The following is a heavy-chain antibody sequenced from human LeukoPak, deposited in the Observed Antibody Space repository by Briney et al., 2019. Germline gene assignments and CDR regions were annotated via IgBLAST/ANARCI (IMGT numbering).Heavy chain of an antibody. CDR3: ARDWGGFGYCSGGSCYSSFDY. CDR2: ISAYNGNT. D-gene: IGHD2-15*01. J-gene: IGHJ4*02. CDR1: GYTFTSYG. V-gene: IGHV1-18*01. Sequence: ASVKVSCKASGYTFTSYGISWVRRAPGQGLGWMGWISAYNGNTNYAQKLQGRVTMTTDTSTSTAYMELRSLRSDDTAVYYCARDWGGFGYCSGGSCYSSFDYWGQGTLVTVSS.